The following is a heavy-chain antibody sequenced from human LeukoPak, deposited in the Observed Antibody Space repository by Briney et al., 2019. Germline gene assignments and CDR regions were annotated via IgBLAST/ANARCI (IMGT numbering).Heavy chain of an antibody. D-gene: IGHD6-6*01. Sequence: GGSLRLSCAASGFTFSSYWMHWVRQAPGKGLVWVSHINSDGSSTNYADSVKGRFTISRDNAKNSLYLQMDSLRAEDTAVYYCARVYHSTSGRAIDYWGQGTLVTVSS. J-gene: IGHJ4*02. CDR3: ARVYHSTSGRAIDY. V-gene: IGHV3-74*01. CDR2: INSDGSST. CDR1: GFTFSSYW.